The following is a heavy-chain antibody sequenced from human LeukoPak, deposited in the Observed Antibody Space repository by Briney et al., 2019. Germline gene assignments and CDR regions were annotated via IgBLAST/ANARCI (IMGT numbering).Heavy chain of an antibody. Sequence: PSETLSLTCTVSGGSISSYYWSWIRQPPGKGLEWIGYIYYSGSTNYNPSLKSRVTISVDTSKNQFSLKLSSVTAADTAVYYCARHKERASPWDYGDYADAFDIWGQGTMVTVSS. J-gene: IGHJ3*02. CDR2: IYYSGST. V-gene: IGHV4-59*08. D-gene: IGHD4-17*01. CDR3: ARHKERASPWDYGDYADAFDI. CDR1: GGSISSYY.